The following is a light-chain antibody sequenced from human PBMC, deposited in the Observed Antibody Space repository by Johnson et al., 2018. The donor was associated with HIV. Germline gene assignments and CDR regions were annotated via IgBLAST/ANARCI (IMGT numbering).Light chain of an antibody. CDR1: SSNIGNNY. J-gene: IGLJ1*01. CDR2: DNN. V-gene: IGLV1-51*01. Sequence: QSVLTQPTSVSAAPGQKVTISCSGSSSNIGNNYVSWYQQLPGTAPKLLIYDNNKRPSGIPDRFSGSKSGTSATLGITGLQTGDEADYYCATWDSSLSAGRVLGTGTKVTVL. CDR3: ATWDSSLSAGRV.